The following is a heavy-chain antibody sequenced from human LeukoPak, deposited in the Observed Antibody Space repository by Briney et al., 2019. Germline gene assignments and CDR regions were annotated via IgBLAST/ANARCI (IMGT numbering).Heavy chain of an antibody. CDR2: INPNSGGT. D-gene: IGHD6-13*01. CDR1: GYTFTGYY. Sequence: ASVKVSCKASGYTFTGYYMHWVRQAPGQGLEWMGWINPNSGGTNYAQKFQGRVTMTRDTSISTAYMELSRLRSEDTAVYYCARDYGGWSSSWSRPLFDYWGQGTLVTVSS. J-gene: IGHJ4*02. CDR3: ARDYGGWSSSWSRPLFDY. V-gene: IGHV1-2*02.